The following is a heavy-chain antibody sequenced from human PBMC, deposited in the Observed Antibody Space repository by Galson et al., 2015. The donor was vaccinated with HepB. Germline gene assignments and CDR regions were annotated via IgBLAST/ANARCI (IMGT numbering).Heavy chain of an antibody. CDR2: INADESEK. V-gene: IGHV3-7*01. CDR1: GFTLRNYW. J-gene: IGHJ4*02. CDR3: ARARRHSTPDPHHFDY. Sequence: SLRLSCAASGFTLRNYWMSWVRQAPGKGLEWVANINADESEKYYVDSVRGRFTISRDNAENSVSLQMNSLRAEDTAVYHCARARRHSTPDPHHFDYWGQGSLVTVSS. D-gene: IGHD6-13*01.